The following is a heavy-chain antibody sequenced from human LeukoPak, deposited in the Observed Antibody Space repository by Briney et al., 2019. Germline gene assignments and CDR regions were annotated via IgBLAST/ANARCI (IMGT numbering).Heavy chain of an antibody. Sequence: ASVKVSCKASGYTFTGYYMHWVRQAPGQGLEWMGWINPNSGGTNYAQKFQGRVTMTEDTSTDTAYMELSSLRSEDTAVYYCATDDSSGYSLKGFDYWGQGTLVTVSS. J-gene: IGHJ4*02. CDR1: GYTFTGYY. D-gene: IGHD3-22*01. CDR2: INPNSGGT. V-gene: IGHV1-2*02. CDR3: ATDDSSGYSLKGFDY.